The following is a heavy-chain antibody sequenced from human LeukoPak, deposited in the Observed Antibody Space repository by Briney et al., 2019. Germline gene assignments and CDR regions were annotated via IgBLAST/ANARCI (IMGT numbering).Heavy chain of an antibody. CDR1: GFTLSNAW. Sequence: GGSLRLSCAASGFTLSNAWMSWVRQAPGKGLEWVSTISSSSSYIYYADSVKGRFTISRDNAKNSLYLQMNSLRAEDTAVYYCARARITGTTLPVDYWGQGTLVTVSS. CDR2: ISSSSSYI. J-gene: IGHJ4*02. D-gene: IGHD1-20*01. CDR3: ARARITGTTLPVDY. V-gene: IGHV3-21*01.